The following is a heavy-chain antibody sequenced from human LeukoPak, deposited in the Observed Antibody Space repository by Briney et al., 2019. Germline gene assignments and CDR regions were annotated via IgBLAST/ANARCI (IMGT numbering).Heavy chain of an antibody. CDR3: ARTGNYYDSSGYYLAFDY. CDR2: DGSEK. J-gene: IGHJ4*02. Sequence: DGSEKYYVDSVKGRFTISRDNAKNSLYLEMNSLRAEDTAVYYCARTGNYYDSSGYYLAFDYWGQGTLVTVSS. D-gene: IGHD3-22*01. V-gene: IGHV3-7*03.